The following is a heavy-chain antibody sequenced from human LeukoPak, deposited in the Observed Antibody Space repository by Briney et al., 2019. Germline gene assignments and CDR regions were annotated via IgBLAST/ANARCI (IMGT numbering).Heavy chain of an antibody. V-gene: IGHV5-51*01. J-gene: IGHJ3*02. CDR2: IYPGDSDT. CDR3: ARRGLGGVVLDAFDI. D-gene: IGHD3-16*01. CDR1: GYNFTNYW. Sequence: GESLKISCKGSGYNFTNYWIAWVRQMPGKGLEWMGIIYPGDSDTRYSPSFQGQVTISSDKSISTAYLQWSSLKASDTAMFYCARRGLGGVVLDAFDIWGQGTMVTVSS.